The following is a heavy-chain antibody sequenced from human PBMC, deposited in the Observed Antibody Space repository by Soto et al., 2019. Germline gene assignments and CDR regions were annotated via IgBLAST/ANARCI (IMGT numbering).Heavy chain of an antibody. J-gene: IGHJ4*02. CDR1: GLIFSNYN. Sequence: EVQLVESGGGLVQPGGSLRLSCVASGLIFSNYNMNWVRQTPGGGLEWVSHITRGSTTIYYADSVKGRFTISRDNAKNSLYLQMNSLRDEDTAVYYCASGSVAVAGTSYWGQGTLVTVSS. D-gene: IGHD6-19*01. CDR3: ASGSVAVAGTSY. V-gene: IGHV3-48*02. CDR2: ITRGSTTI.